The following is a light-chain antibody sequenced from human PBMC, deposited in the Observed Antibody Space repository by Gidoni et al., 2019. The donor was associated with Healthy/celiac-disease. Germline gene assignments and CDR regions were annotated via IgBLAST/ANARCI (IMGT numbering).Light chain of an antibody. V-gene: IGLV2-14*01. J-gene: IGLJ2*01. CDR3: SSYTSSSTLDRV. CDR2: DVS. CDR1: SSDVGGYNY. Sequence: QSALTQPAPVSGSPGQSITISCTGTSSDVGGYNYVSWYQQHPGKAPKLMIYDVSNRPSGVSNRFSGSKSGNTASLTISGLQAEDEADYYCSSYTSSSTLDRVFGGGTKLTVL.